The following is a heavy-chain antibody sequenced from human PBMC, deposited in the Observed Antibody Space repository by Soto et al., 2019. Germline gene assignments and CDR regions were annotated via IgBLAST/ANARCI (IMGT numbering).Heavy chain of an antibody. CDR1: GYSFTSYW. CDR3: AILTYYYYYGMDV. J-gene: IGHJ6*02. V-gene: IGHV5-10-1*01. Sequence: PXESLKISCKGCGYSFTSYWISWVRQMPGKGLEWMGRIDPSDSYTNYSPSFQGHVTISADKSISTAYLQWSSLKASDTAMYYCAILTYYYYYGMDVWGQGTTVTVSS. CDR2: IDPSDSYT.